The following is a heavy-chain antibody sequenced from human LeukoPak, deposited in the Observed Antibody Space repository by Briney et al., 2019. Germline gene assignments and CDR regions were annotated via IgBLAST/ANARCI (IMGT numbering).Heavy chain of an antibody. CDR2: INPNSGGT. CDR3: AMIIAAVY. CDR1: GGTFSSYA. D-gene: IGHD6-13*01. J-gene: IGHJ4*02. V-gene: IGHV1-2*02. Sequence: GASVKVSCKASGGTFSSYAISWVRQAPGQGLEWMGWINPNSGGTNYAQKFQGRVTMTRDTSISTAYMELSRLRSDDTAVYYCAMIIAAVYWGRGTLVTVSS.